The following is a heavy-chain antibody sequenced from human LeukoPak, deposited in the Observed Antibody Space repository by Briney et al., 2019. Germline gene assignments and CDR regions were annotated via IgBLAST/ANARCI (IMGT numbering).Heavy chain of an antibody. CDR3: ARWYGSYHRGYDY. J-gene: IGHJ4*02. CDR1: GYTFTGYY. Sequence: ASVKVSCKASGYTFTGYYMHWVRQAPGQGLEWMGWINPNSGGTNYAQKFQGWVTMTRDTSISTAYMELSRLRSDDTAVYYCARWYGSYHRGYDYWGQGTLVTVSS. V-gene: IGHV1-2*04. CDR2: INPNSGGT. D-gene: IGHD1-26*01.